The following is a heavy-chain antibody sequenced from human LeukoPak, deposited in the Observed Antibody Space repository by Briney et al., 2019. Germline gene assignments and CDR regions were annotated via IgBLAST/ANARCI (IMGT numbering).Heavy chain of an antibody. CDR1: GFTFGSYG. Sequence: GGSLRLSCAASGFTFGSYGMHWVRQAPGKGLEWVAVISYDGSNKYYADSVKGRFTISRDNSKNTLFLEMNSLRAEDTAVYYCAKALTSGWYLDAFNIWGQGTMVTVSS. CDR2: ISYDGSNK. J-gene: IGHJ3*02. V-gene: IGHV3-30*18. D-gene: IGHD6-19*01. CDR3: AKALTSGWYLDAFNI.